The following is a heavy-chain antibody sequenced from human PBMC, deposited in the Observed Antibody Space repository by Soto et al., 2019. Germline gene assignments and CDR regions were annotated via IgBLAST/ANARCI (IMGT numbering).Heavy chain of an antibody. J-gene: IGHJ3*02. CDR2: ISAYNGNT. Sequence: ASVKVSCKASGYTFTSYGISWVRQAHGKGLEWMGWISAYNGNTNYAQKIQGRVTMTTDTSTSTAYMELRSLRSDDTAVYYCARVFGSRTDCWSGYPDAFDIWGQGTMVTVSS. D-gene: IGHD3-3*01. CDR1: GYTFTSYG. V-gene: IGHV1-18*01. CDR3: ARVFGSRTDCWSGYPDAFDI.